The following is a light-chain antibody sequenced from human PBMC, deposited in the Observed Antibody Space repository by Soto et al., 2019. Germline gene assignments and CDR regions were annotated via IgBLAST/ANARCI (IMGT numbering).Light chain of an antibody. V-gene: IGLV2-18*02. CDR1: SSDVGGSNG. J-gene: IGLJ1*01. Sequence: QSALTQPPSVSGSPGQSVAISCTGTSSDVGGSNGVSWYQQPPGTAPKLMIYDVSNRPSGVPDRFSGSKSVNTASLTISGLQAEDEGDYYCSSYTSSSTYVFGTGTKLTVL. CDR2: DVS. CDR3: SSYTSSSTYV.